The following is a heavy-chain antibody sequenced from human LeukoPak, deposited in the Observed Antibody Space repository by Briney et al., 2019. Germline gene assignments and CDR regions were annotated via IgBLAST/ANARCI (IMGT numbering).Heavy chain of an antibody. D-gene: IGHD6-13*01. CDR1: GGTISSYH. J-gene: IGHJ4*02. CDR3: ARRRDWKQQVVYFDY. CDR2: LFHSGNR. V-gene: IGHV4-59*08. Sequence: PSEPLSLTCTVSGGTISSYHWSWIRQPPGKGLEWLGYLFHSGNRRLNTSLKSRVTISADTTKNQFFLSLNTTTAADTAVYYCARRRDWKQQVVYFDYWSQGTLATVSA.